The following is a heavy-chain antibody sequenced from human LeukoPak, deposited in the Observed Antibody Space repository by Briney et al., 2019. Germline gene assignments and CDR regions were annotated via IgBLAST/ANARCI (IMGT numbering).Heavy chain of an antibody. V-gene: IGHV3-23*01. CDR3: AKDGFDYYDSSGYSYFHY. CDR2: ISAGGGST. Sequence: ETLSLTCTVSGDSINSYYWSWIRQPPGKGLQWVSGISAGGGSTYYADSVKGRFTISRDNSKNTLYLQMNSLRAEDTAVYYCAKDGFDYYDSSGYSYFHYWGQGTLVTVSS. J-gene: IGHJ4*02. CDR1: GDSINSYY. D-gene: IGHD3-22*01.